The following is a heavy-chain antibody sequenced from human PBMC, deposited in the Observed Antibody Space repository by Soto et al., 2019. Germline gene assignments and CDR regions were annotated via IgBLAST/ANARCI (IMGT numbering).Heavy chain of an antibody. CDR1: GDSLSSNTYS. D-gene: IGHD3-10*01. CDR2: IYHSGST. V-gene: IGHV4-30-2*01. Sequence: SETLSLTCTVSGDSLSSNTYSWSWIRQPPGQGLEWIGYIYHSGSTYYNPSLKSRVTISIDKSKNQFYLKMTAVTAADTAVFSWHRGVLGRCDDWCRGTVVTLSS. CDR3: HRGVLGRCDD. J-gene: IGHJ4*02.